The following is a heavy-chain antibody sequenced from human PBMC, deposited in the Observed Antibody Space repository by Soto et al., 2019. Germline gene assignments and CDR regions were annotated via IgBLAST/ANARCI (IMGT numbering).Heavy chain of an antibody. J-gene: IGHJ4*02. CDR1: GYGYIRKG. D-gene: IGHD2-15*01. Sequence: ASSVKASCKASGYGYIRKGISWGLQAPGQGHEWMGWINAEYANTNYAQTFQGRVTMTTDTSTSTAYMELRSLTSDDTAVYFWGSYCRSFREQRYIDSWCQGIPVSV. CDR3: GSYCRSFREQRYIDS. V-gene: IGHV1-18*01. CDR2: INAEYANT.